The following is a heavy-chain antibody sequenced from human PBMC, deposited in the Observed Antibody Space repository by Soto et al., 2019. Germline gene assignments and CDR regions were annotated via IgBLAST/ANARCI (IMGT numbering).Heavy chain of an antibody. CDR3: ARRYGSCFDY. CDR2: INHNTNT. CDR1: GGSFSGSY. J-gene: IGHJ4*02. D-gene: IGHD5-18*01. V-gene: IGHV4-34*01. Sequence: PSETLSLTCAVYGGSFSGSYWNCIRQPPGKGLEWIGEINHNTNTIYNPSLTSRVTISVDTSKNHFSLKLTSVTAADTAVYYCARRYGSCFDYWGQGTLVTVSS.